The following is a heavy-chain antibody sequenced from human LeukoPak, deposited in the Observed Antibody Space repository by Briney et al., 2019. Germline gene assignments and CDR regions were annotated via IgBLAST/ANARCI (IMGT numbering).Heavy chain of an antibody. V-gene: IGHV3-11*06. Sequence: GGSLRLSCAASGFSFSDYYMSWIRQAPGKGLEWVSYISSSSSYTNYADSVKGRFTISRDNAKNSLYLQMNSLRAEDTAAYYCTRTYYSSDAFDIWGQGTMVTVSS. CDR1: GFSFSDYY. CDR3: TRTYYSSDAFDI. D-gene: IGHD2-21*01. J-gene: IGHJ3*02. CDR2: ISSSSSYT.